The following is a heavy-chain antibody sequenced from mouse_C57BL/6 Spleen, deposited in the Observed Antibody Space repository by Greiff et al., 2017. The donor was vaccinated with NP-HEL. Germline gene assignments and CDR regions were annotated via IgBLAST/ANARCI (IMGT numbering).Heavy chain of an antibody. J-gene: IGHJ1*03. Sequence: QVQLQQSGAELARPGASVKLSCKASGYTFTSYGISWVKQRTGQGLEWIGEIYPSSGNTYYNEKFKGKATLTADKSSSTAYMELRSLTSEDSAVYFCARWGLYGSSSYWYFDVWGTGTTVTVSS. CDR1: GYTFTSYG. V-gene: IGHV1-81*01. CDR2: IYPSSGNT. D-gene: IGHD1-1*01. CDR3: ARWGLYGSSSYWYFDV.